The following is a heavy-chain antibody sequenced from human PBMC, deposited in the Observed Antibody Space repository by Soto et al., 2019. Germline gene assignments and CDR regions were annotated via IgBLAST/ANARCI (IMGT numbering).Heavy chain of an antibody. J-gene: IGHJ4*02. V-gene: IGHV3-23*01. CDR3: AKAQGGSYFDY. CDR2: ISSSGGST. D-gene: IGHD2-15*01. CDR1: GFTFSSNA. Sequence: LRLSCAASGFTFSSNAMSWVRQAPGKGLEWVSGISSSGGSTYYADSVKGRFTISRDNSKNMLYLQMNNLRAEDTAVYYCAKAQGGSYFDYWGQGTLVTVS.